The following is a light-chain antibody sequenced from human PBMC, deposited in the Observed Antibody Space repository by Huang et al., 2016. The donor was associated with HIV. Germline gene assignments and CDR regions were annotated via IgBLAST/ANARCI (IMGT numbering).Light chain of an antibody. CDR2: EAS. V-gene: IGKV3-15*01. CDR3: QQFNNWPPA. Sequence: ETLMTQFPATLSVSPGERATLSCRAIQDVRNNLARYQQKPGQAPRVLFYEASSRATGVPGRFSASGSGIDFTLTISSLQSEDFAVYYCQQFNNWPPAFGEGTTVEIK. J-gene: IGKJ4*01. CDR1: QDVRNN.